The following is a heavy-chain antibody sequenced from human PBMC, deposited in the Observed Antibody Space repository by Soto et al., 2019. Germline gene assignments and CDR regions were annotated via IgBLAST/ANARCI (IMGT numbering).Heavy chain of an antibody. CDR2: ISSSTSHT. J-gene: IGHJ4*02. CDR3: ARGRGAAADYFDF. V-gene: IGHV3-11*05. D-gene: IGHD6-13*01. CDR1: GFTFSDYY. Sequence: PGGSLRLSCAVSGFTFSDYYMTWIRQAPGKGLEWVSYISSSTSHTNYADSVKGRFTISRDNAKNSLFLQMSSLRAEDTAVYYCARGRGAAADYFDFWGQGTLVTVSS.